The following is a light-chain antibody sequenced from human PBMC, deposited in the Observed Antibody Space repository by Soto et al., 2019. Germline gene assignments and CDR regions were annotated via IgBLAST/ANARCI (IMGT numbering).Light chain of an antibody. CDR3: CSYTSRSTLV. Sequence: QSALTQPASVSGSPGQSITISCTGTNSDVGGFNYVSWYQQHPDKAPKLIIFEVTDRPSGVSNRFSGSKSGNTASLTIAGLQSEYEAEYYCCSYTSRSTLVFGGGTKLTVL. CDR2: EVT. J-gene: IGLJ2*01. V-gene: IGLV2-14*01. CDR1: NSDVGGFNY.